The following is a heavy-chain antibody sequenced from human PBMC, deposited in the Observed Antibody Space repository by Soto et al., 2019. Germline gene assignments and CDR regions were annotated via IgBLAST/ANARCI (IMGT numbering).Heavy chain of an antibody. CDR1: GGSTSSYY. Sequence: TSETLSLTCTVSGGSTSSYYWSWFRQPPGKGLEWIGYIYYSGSTNYNPSLKSRVTISVDTSKNQFSLKLSAVTAADTAVYYCARDRSSSGWQYDYYDGMDVWGRGTTVTVS. CDR3: ARDRSSSGWQYDYYDGMDV. V-gene: IGHV4-59*01. J-gene: IGHJ6*02. D-gene: IGHD6-19*01. CDR2: IYYSGST.